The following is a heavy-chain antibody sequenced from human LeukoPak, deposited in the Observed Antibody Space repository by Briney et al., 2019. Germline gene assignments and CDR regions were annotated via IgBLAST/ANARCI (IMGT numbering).Heavy chain of an antibody. J-gene: IGHJ6*02. Sequence: GESLKISCQGSGYTFTSYWISWVRQMPGGGLEWMGRIDPSDSYTNYSPSFQGHVTISADKSITTAYLQWSSLKASDTAIYYCTGHPGIASDLAVWGQRTTVTVSS. CDR3: TGHPGIASDLAV. V-gene: IGHV5-10-1*01. CDR2: IDPSDSYT. D-gene: IGHD6-13*01. CDR1: GYTFTSYW.